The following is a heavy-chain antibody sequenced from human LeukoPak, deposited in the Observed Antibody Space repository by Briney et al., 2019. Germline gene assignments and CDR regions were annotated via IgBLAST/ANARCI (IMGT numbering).Heavy chain of an antibody. Sequence: PSETLSLTCTVSGGSISSYYWSWIRQPPGKGLEWTGYIYYSGSTNYNPSLKSRVTISVDTSKNQFSLKLSSVTAADTAVYYCARKVVGATGRWYFDLWGRGTLVTVSS. V-gene: IGHV4-59*01. CDR3: ARKVVGATGRWYFDL. CDR1: GGSISSYY. J-gene: IGHJ2*01. D-gene: IGHD1-26*01. CDR2: IYYSGST.